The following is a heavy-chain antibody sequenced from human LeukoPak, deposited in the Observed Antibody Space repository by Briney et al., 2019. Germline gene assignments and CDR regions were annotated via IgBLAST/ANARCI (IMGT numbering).Heavy chain of an antibody. D-gene: IGHD3-3*01. CDR2: IKSKTDGGTT. J-gene: IGHJ5*02. CDR3: TTDKRNYDFWSVYSDCFDP. V-gene: IGHV3-15*01. Sequence: PGGSLRISCAVSGFTFSNAWMRWVRQAPGKGLEWVGRIKSKTDGGTTDYAAPVKGRFTISRDDSKNTLYLQMNSLKTEDTAVYYCTTDKRNYDFWSVYSDCFDPWGQGTLVTVSS. CDR1: GFTFSNAW.